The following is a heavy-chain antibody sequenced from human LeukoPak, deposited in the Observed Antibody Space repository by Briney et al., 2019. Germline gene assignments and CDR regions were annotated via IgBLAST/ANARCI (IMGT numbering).Heavy chain of an antibody. D-gene: IGHD3-10*01. CDR1: GFSFRTYA. J-gene: IGHJ4*02. CDR2: ISGSGGST. CDR3: AKDIGSITMVRGVQFYFDS. Sequence: GGSLRLSYAPSGFSFRTYAMSWVRQAPGKGLEWVAAISGSGGSTFYADSVKGRFTVSRDNTKNTLNLQMISLRAEDTAVYYCAKDIGSITMVRGVQFYFDSWGQGTLVTVSS. V-gene: IGHV3-23*01.